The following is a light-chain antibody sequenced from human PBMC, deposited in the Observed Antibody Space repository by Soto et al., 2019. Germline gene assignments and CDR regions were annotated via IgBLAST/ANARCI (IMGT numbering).Light chain of an antibody. CDR2: GLN. J-gene: IGLJ1*01. V-gene: IGLV1-40*01. CDR1: SSNIGAGYD. Sequence: QPVLTQPPSVSGAPGQRVAFSCTGSSSNIGAGYDVHWYQQLPGTAPKLLISGLNNRPSGVPDRFSGSKSGTSASLAITGLQTEDEADYYCQSYDSNLRAYVFGTGTKLTVL. CDR3: QSYDSNLRAYV.